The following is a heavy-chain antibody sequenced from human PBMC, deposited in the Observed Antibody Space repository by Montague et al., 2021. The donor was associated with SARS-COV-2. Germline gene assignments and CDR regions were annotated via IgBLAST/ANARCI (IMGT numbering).Heavy chain of an antibody. CDR1: GGSISSSSYY. CDR2: IYYSGST. CDR3: ARFPTSYYYDSKAAPATPDAFDI. V-gene: IGHV4-39*01. J-gene: IGHJ3*02. D-gene: IGHD3-22*01. Sequence: SETLSLTCTASGGSISSSSYYWGWIRQPPGKGLEWIGSIYYSGSTYYNPSLKSRVTISVDTSKNRFSLKLSSVTAADTAVYYCARFPTSYYYDSKAAPATPDAFDIWGQGKKVTVPS.